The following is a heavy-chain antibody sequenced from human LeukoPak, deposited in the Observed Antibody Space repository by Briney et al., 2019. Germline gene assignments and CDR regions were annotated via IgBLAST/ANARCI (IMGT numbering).Heavy chain of an antibody. CDR3: ATSTLLRYFDWSDAFDI. CDR2: INSDGSST. Sequence: GGSLRLSCAASGFTFSSYWMHWVRQAPGKGLVWVSRINSDGSSTGYADSVKGRFTISRDNAKNSLYLQMNSLRAEDTAVYYCATSTLLRYFDWSDAFDIWGQGTMVTVSS. D-gene: IGHD3-9*01. CDR1: GFTFSSYW. J-gene: IGHJ3*02. V-gene: IGHV3-74*01.